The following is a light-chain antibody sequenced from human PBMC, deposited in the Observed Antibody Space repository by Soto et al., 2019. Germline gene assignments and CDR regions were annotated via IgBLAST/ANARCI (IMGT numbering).Light chain of an antibody. J-gene: IGKJ1*01. CDR3: QQYNPYSPWT. Sequence: DIQMTQSPSSLSAAIGDRVTITCRASQSISSWLAWYQQKPGKVPKLLIYDASTLESGVPSRFSGSGSGTDFTLTISGLQPDDFATYYCQQYNPYSPWTFGQGTKVDI. CDR1: QSISSW. CDR2: DAS. V-gene: IGKV1-5*01.